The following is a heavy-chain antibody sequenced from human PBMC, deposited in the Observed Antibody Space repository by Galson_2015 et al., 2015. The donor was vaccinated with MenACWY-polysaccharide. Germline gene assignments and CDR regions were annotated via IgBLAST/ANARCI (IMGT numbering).Heavy chain of an antibody. D-gene: IGHD3-22*01. CDR1: GFTVSSNY. CDR2: IYSGGST. Sequence: SLRLSCAASGFTVSSNYMSWVRQAPGKGLEWVSVIYSGGSTYYADSVKGRFTISRHNSKSTLYLQMNSLRAEDTAVYYCARYTYYYDSSGYSYYFDYWGQGTLVTVSS. V-gene: IGHV3-53*04. J-gene: IGHJ4*02. CDR3: ARYTYYYDSSGYSYYFDY.